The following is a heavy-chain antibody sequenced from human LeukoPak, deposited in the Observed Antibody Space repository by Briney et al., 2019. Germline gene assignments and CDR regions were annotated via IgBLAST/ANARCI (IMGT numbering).Heavy chain of an antibody. J-gene: IGHJ4*02. CDR3: ARVNWNPDY. CDR2: IHHSGST. V-gene: IGHV4-38-2*01. Sequence: SETLSLTCAVSGYSISRGYHWGWIRQPPGKGLEWIGSIHHSGSTYYNSSLKSRVTISVDTSKNQFSLKVSSVTAADTAVYYCARVNWNPDYWGQGALVTVSS. CDR1: GYSISRGYH. D-gene: IGHD1-1*01.